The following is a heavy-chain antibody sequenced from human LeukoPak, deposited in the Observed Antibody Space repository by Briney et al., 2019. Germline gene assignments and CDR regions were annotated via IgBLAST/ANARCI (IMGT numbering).Heavy chain of an antibody. J-gene: IGHJ4*02. CDR1: GFTFSSYS. Sequence: GGSLRLSCAASGFTFSSYSMNWVRQAPGKGLEWVSYISSSSSTIYYADSVKGRFTISRDNAKNSLSLQMNSLRVEDTAVYFCAREKGRGVISPYYDYWGQGTLVTVSS. D-gene: IGHD3-10*01. V-gene: IGHV3-48*01. CDR3: AREKGRGVISPYYDY. CDR2: ISSSSSTI.